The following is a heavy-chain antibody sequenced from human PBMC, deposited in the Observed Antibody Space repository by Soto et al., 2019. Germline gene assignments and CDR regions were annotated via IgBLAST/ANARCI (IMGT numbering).Heavy chain of an antibody. J-gene: IGHJ6*02. D-gene: IGHD3-22*01. CDR3: ARGGYDSSGYYYPPGYYYYGMDV. CDR1: GFTFSSYG. Sequence: QVQLVESGGGVVQPGRSLRLSCEASGFTFSSYGMHGVRRAPGRGLGWVAVIWYDGSNKYYADSVKGRFTISRDNSKNTLYLQMNSLRAEDTAVYYCARGGYDSSGYYYPPGYYYYGMDVWGQGTTVTVSS. CDR2: IWYDGSNK. V-gene: IGHV3-33*01.